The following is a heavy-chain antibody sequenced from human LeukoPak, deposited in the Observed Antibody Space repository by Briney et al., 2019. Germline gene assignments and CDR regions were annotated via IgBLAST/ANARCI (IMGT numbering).Heavy chain of an antibody. CDR2: INPNSGGT. CDR3: ARAVGRWRSSGSFAVGNWFDP. D-gene: IGHD6-19*01. V-gene: IGHV1-2*02. CDR1: GYTFTGYY. J-gene: IGHJ5*02. Sequence: ASVKVSCKASGYTFTGYYMHWVRQAPGQGLEWMGWINPNSGGTNYAQRFQGRVTMTRDTSISTAYMELSRLRSDDTAVYYCARAVGRWRSSGSFAVGNWFDPWGQGTLVTVSS.